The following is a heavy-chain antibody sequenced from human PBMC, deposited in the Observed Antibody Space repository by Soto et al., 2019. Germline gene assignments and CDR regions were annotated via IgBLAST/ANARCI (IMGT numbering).Heavy chain of an antibody. CDR1: GFAFSYHG. Sequence: QVQLVESGGGVVQPGTSLRLSCAASGFAFSYHGIHWVRQAPGKGLEWVAVTWSGGRGEYYADSVRGRFTISRDNSKTTVYLQMNSQRVEDTAVYYCAKDDDTSSHYSLLDFRGQGTLVTVSS. CDR3: AKDDDTSSHYSLLDF. D-gene: IGHD3-22*01. V-gene: IGHV3-33*06. J-gene: IGHJ4*02. CDR2: TWSGGRGE.